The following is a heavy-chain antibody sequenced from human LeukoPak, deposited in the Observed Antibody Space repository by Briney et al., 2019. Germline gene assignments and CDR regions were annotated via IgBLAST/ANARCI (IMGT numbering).Heavy chain of an antibody. CDR2: INPSGGST. Sequence: ASVKVSCKASGYTFTSYYMHWVRQAPGQGLEWMGIINPSGGSTSYAQKFQGRVTMTRDTSTSTVYMELSSLRSEDTAVYYCARESITIFGVAHRDYYYGMDVWGQGTTVTVSS. CDR1: GYTFTSYY. J-gene: IGHJ6*02. CDR3: ARESITIFGVAHRDYYYGMDV. D-gene: IGHD3-3*01. V-gene: IGHV1-46*01.